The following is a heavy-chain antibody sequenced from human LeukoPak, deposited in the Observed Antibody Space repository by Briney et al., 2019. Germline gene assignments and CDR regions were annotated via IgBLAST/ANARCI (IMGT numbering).Heavy chain of an antibody. V-gene: IGHV3-21*01. J-gene: IGHJ4*02. CDR2: ISSSSSYI. CDR3: AKVRYQLLIDY. D-gene: IGHD2-2*01. Sequence: RGSLRLSCAASGFTFSTYSMNWVRQAPGKGLEWVSSISSSSSYIYYADSVKGRFTISRDNSKNTLYLQMNSLRADDTAVYYCAKVRYQLLIDYWGQGTLVTVSS. CDR1: GFTFSTYS.